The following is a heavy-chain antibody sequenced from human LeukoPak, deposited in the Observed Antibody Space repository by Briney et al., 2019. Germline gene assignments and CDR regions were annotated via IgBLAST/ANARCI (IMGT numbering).Heavy chain of an antibody. CDR3: ARQVRACTNGVCYRTFFDF. D-gene: IGHD2-8*01. CDR1: GGSVSSSNYY. J-gene: IGHJ4*02. CDR2: IYYSGST. Sequence: SETLSLACTVSGGSVSSSNYYWGWIRQPPGKGLEWIGSIYYSGSTYYNPSLKSRVTISVDTSKNQFSLRLSSATAADTAVYFCARQVRACTNGVCYRTFFDFWGQGTLVTVSS. V-gene: IGHV4-39*01.